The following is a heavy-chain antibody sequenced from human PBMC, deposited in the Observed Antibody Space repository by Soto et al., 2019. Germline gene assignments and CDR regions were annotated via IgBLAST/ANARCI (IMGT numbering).Heavy chain of an antibody. J-gene: IGHJ4*02. CDR1: GGSISSYY. Sequence: LSLTCTVSGGSISSYYWSWIRQPPGKGLEWIGYIYYSGSTNYNPSLKSRVTISVDTSKNQFSLKMGSVTAADTAVYYCARDYGDYFDFWGQGTLVTVSS. D-gene: IGHD4-17*01. V-gene: IGHV4-59*01. CDR3: ARDYGDYFDF. CDR2: IYYSGST.